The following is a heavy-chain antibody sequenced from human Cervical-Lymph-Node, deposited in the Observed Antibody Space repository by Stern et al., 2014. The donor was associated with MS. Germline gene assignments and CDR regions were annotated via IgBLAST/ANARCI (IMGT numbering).Heavy chain of an antibody. D-gene: IGHD6-6*01. CDR3: VRGWVYSSSPEPWVY. J-gene: IGHJ4*01. V-gene: IGHV1-69*01. CDR2: IIPIVEKG. CDR1: GGLFSSYA. Sequence: VQLVASGAEVKKPGSSVKVSCKASGGLFSSYAISWVRQSPGQGLEWMEGIIPIVEKGNFAQKFQGRVTTTADESTTTAYMERSSLRSDDPAVNYCVRGWVYSSSPEPWVYWGHGTLVTVSS.